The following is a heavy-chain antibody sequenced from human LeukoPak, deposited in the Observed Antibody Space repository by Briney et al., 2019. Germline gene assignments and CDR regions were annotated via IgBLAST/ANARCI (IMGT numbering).Heavy chain of an antibody. V-gene: IGHV3-53*01. CDR1: GFTVSSNY. Sequence: TGGSLRLSCAASGFTVSSNYMSWVRQAPGKGLEWVSVIYSGGSTYYADSVKGRFTISRDNSKNTLYLQMNSLRAEDTAVNYCARVVDARDYYMDVWGKGTTVTVSS. J-gene: IGHJ6*03. D-gene: IGHD2-2*01. CDR3: ARVVDARDYYMDV. CDR2: IYSGGST.